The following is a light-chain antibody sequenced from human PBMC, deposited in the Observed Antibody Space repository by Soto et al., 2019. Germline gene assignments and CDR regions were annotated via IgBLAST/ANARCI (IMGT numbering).Light chain of an antibody. V-gene: IGLV2-14*01. CDR1: SSDVGGYNY. CDR3: SSYTTSTTLSVV. J-gene: IGLJ2*01. Sequence: QPASVSGSPGQSITISCTGTSSDVGGYNYVSWYQQHPGKAPKLTIYGVTNRPSGVSNRFSGSKSGNTASLTISGLQAEDEADYYCSSYTTSTTLSVVFGGGTKLTVL. CDR2: GVT.